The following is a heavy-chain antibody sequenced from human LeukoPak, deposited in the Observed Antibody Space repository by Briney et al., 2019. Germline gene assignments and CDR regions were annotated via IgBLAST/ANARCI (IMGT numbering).Heavy chain of an antibody. D-gene: IGHD2-2*01. CDR1: GYTFTDYY. CDR3: ARANFLYCSSTTCLFDY. J-gene: IGHJ4*01. CDR2: INPNSGDT. V-gene: IGHV1-2*02. Sequence: ASVKVSCKASGYTFTDYYLHWVRQAPGQGFEWMGWINPNSGDTNYAQKFQGRVTMTRDTSISTAHMEMSRLRSDDPAVYYCARANFLYCSSTTCLFDYCGQRTLVTVSS.